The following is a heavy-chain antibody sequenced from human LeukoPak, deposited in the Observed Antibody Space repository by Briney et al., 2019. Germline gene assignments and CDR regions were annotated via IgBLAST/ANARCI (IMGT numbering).Heavy chain of an antibody. CDR1: GFTFSSFA. CDR2: ISVDGSMG. Sequence: GGSLRLSCAASGFTFSSFAMSWVRQAPGMGLAWVSAISVDGSMGHYSDSVKGRFSISRDNSKNTLYLQMDSLRAEDTALYYCAQGSYGDYGGQLQNWGQGTLVTVSS. J-gene: IGHJ1*01. D-gene: IGHD4-23*01. CDR3: AQGSYGDYGGQLQN. V-gene: IGHV3-23*01.